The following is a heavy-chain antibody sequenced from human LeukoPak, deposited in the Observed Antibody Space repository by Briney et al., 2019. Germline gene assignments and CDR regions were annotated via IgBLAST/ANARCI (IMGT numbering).Heavy chain of an antibody. CDR1: GGSIGSYS. CDR2: IHYSGST. CDR3: ARRPPALGAFDI. V-gene: IGHV4-59*08. Sequence: DPSETLSLTCTVSGGSIGSYSWNWIRQPPGKGLEWIGHIHYSGSTNYNPSLKSRVIMSADTSKNQFSLRVSSVTAADTAVYYCARRPPALGAFDIWGQGTMVSVSS. J-gene: IGHJ3*02.